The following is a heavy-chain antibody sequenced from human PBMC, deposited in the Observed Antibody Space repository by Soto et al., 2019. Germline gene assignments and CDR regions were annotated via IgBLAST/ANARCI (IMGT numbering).Heavy chain of an antibody. CDR3: GRGSGDYLHGSGRSFDY. CDR2: IIPIFGTA. Sequence: QVQLVQSGAEVKKPGSSVKVYCKASGGTFSSYAISWVRQAPGQGLEWMGGIIPIFGTANYAQKFQGRVTITADESTSTAYMELSRLRSEDTAVYCCGRGSGDYLHGSGRSFDYWGQGTLVTVSS. D-gene: IGHD3-10*01. CDR1: GGTFSSYA. V-gene: IGHV1-69*01. J-gene: IGHJ4*02.